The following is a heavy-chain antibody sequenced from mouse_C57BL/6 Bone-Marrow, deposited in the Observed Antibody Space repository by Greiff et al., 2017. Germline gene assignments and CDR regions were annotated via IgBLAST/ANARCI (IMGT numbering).Heavy chain of an antibody. CDR1: GFNIKDDY. J-gene: IGHJ3*01. V-gene: IGHV14-4*01. CDR3: TTFDRGFAY. Sequence: EVQLQQSGAELVRPGASVKLSCTASGFNIKDDYMHWVKQRPEQGLEWIGWIDPENGDTEYASKFQGKATITADPSSNTAYLQLSSLTSEDTAVYYCTTFDRGFAYWGQGTLVTVSA. CDR2: IDPENGDT. D-gene: IGHD3-2*01.